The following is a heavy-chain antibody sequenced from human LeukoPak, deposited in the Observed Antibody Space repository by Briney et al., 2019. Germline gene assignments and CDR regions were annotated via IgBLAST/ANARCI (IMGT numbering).Heavy chain of an antibody. CDR3: ARGTGSSWYGGPFDS. V-gene: IGHV4-34*01. Sequence: PSETLSLTCAVYGGSFSGYYWSWIRQPPGKGLKWIGEINHSGSTNYNPSLKSRVTISVDTSKNQFSLKLSSVTAADTAVYYCARGTGSSWYGGPFDSWGQGTLVTVSS. D-gene: IGHD6-19*01. CDR2: INHSGST. J-gene: IGHJ4*02. CDR1: GGSFSGYY.